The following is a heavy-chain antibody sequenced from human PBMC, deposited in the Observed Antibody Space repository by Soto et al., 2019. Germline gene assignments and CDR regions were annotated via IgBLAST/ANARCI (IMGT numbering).Heavy chain of an antibody. Sequence: ASVKVSCKASGYTFTSYGSSWVRQAPGQGLEWMGWISPNSGGTNYAQKFQGWVTMTRDTSISTAYMDLRSLRSDDTAVYYCARDLWGYCGVDCYPLDVWGQGTTVTVSS. CDR2: ISPNSGGT. CDR3: ARDLWGYCGVDCYPLDV. J-gene: IGHJ6*02. CDR1: GYTFTSYG. D-gene: IGHD2-21*02. V-gene: IGHV1-2*04.